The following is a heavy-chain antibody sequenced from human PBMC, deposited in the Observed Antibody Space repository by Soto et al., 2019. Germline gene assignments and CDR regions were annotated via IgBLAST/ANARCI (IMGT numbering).Heavy chain of an antibody. Sequence: GESLKISCKTSGYTFTAYSIGWVRQMPGKGLEWMGIINPENSNTRYSPSIQGQVTISADKSTTTAYLQWSSLKASDTAIYYCARRLSYSSGWDSWGQGTLVTVSS. J-gene: IGHJ4*02. CDR2: INPENSNT. V-gene: IGHV5-51*01. D-gene: IGHD6-19*01. CDR3: ARRLSYSSGWDS. CDR1: GYTFTAYS.